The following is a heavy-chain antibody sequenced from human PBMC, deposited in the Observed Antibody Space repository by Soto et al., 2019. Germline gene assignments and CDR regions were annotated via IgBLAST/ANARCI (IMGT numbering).Heavy chain of an antibody. J-gene: IGHJ5*02. CDR2: IYYSGST. Sequence: PSETLSLTCTVSGGSISSYYWSWIRQPPGKGLEWIGYIYYSGSTNYNPSLKSRVTISVDTSKNQFSLKLSSVTAADTAVYYCARLRTTMVRGPRGWFDPWGQGTLVTVSS. D-gene: IGHD3-10*01. CDR1: GGSISSYY. V-gene: IGHV4-59*08. CDR3: ARLRTTMVRGPRGWFDP.